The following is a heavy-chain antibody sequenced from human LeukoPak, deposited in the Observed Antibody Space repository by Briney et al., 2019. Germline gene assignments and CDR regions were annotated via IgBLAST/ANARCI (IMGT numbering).Heavy chain of an antibody. V-gene: IGHV3-21*01. J-gene: IGHJ4*02. CDR2: ISSSSSYI. D-gene: IGHD2-15*01. Sequence: GGSLRLSCAASGFTFSSYSMNWVRQAPGKGLEWVSSISSSSSYIYYADSVKGRFTISRDNAENSLYLQMNSLRAEDTAVYYCARVYSWPPAIDYWGQGTLVTVSS. CDR1: GFTFSSYS. CDR3: ARVYSWPPAIDY.